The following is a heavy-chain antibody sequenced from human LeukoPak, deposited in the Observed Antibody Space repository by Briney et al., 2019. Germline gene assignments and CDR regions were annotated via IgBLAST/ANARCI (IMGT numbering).Heavy chain of an antibody. CDR3: ARQVQDYYDSSGSPYYFDY. J-gene: IGHJ4*02. Sequence: PSETLSLTCTVSGGSISSSSYYWGWIRQPPGKGLEWIGSIYYGGSTYYNPSLKSRVTISVDTSKNQFSLKLSSVTAADTAVYYCARQVQDYYDSSGSPYYFDYWGQGTLVTVSS. D-gene: IGHD3-22*01. CDR1: GGSISSSSYY. CDR2: IYYGGST. V-gene: IGHV4-39*01.